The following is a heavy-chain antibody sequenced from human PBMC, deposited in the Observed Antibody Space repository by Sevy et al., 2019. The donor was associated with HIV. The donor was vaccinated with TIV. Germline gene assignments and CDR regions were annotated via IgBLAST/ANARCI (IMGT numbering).Heavy chain of an antibody. D-gene: IGHD1-26*01. J-gene: IGHJ4*02. CDR2: ISTSSPRSSYV. V-gene: IGHV3-21*01. CDR1: GFNVILYN. CDR3: ARGSYFDN. Sequence: GGSLRLSCVASGFNVILYNMSWVRQAPGKGLEWVSFISTSSPRSSYVYYADSVNGRFTVSRDNAKYSLYLQMNSLRAEDTGVYYCARGSYFDNWGQGTLVTVSS.